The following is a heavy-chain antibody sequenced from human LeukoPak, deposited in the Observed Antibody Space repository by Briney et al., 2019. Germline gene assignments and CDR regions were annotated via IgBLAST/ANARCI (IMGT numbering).Heavy chain of an antibody. J-gene: IGHJ3*02. CDR1: SGSINSDGYY. CDR2: VYSSGSA. CDR3: ARVYRRDGLNFDGFDI. D-gene: IGHD5-24*01. Sequence: SETLSLTCAVSSGSINSDGYYWSWIRQPAGKGLEWIGRVYSSGSANYSPSLKSRVTISIDTSKNQFSLRLSSVTAADTAVYYCARVYRRDGLNFDGFDIWGQGTMVTVS. V-gene: IGHV4-61*02.